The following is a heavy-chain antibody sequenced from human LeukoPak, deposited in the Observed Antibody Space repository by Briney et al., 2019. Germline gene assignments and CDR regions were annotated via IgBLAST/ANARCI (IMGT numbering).Heavy chain of an antibody. V-gene: IGHV1-18*04. CDR3: ARDYYGSGSWEYYYYGMDV. CDR2: ISAYNGNT. Sequence: ASVKVSCKASGYTFTSYGISWVRQAPGQGLEWMGWISAYNGNTNYAQKPQGRVTMTTDTSTSTAYMELRSLRSDDTAVYYCARDYYGSGSWEYYYYGMDVWGKGTTVTVSS. D-gene: IGHD3-10*01. CDR1: GYTFTSYG. J-gene: IGHJ6*04.